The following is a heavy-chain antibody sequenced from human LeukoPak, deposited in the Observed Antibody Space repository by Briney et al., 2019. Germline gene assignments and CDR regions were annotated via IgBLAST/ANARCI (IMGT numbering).Heavy chain of an antibody. D-gene: IGHD1-26*01. J-gene: IGHJ4*02. CDR2: ISPNSGGT. V-gene: IGHV1-2*02. CDR1: GYTFIDYY. Sequence: ASVKVSCKASGYTFIDYYMHWVRQAPGQGLEWIGWISPNSGGTKSVQKFQGRVTMTRDTSIITVYMELSGLSFDDTAVYYCARGGGRYSVDYWGQGTLVIVSS. CDR3: ARGGGRYSVDY.